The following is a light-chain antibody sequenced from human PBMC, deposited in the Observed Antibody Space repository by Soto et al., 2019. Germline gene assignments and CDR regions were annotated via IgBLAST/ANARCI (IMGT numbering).Light chain of an antibody. CDR3: CSYAGSRTPLI. Sequence: QSVLTQAASVSVSPGQSITISCTGTSSDVGSYNLVSWYQQHPGKAPKLMIYEVSKRPSGLSNRFSGSKSGNTASLTISGLQAEDEADYYCCSYAGSRTPLIFGTGTKVTVL. CDR1: SSDVGSYNL. J-gene: IGLJ1*01. V-gene: IGLV2-23*02. CDR2: EVS.